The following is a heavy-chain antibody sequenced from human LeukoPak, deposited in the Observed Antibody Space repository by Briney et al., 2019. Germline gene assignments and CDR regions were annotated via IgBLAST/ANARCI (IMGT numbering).Heavy chain of an antibody. J-gene: IGHJ5*02. Sequence: GGSLRLSCAASGFTFSSYWMHWVRQAPGKGLVWVSRINSDGSSTSYADSVKGRFTISRDNAKNTLYLRMNSLRAEDTAVYYCARAERRTRFDPWGQGTLVTVSS. CDR2: INSDGSST. D-gene: IGHD1-14*01. CDR1: GFTFSSYW. CDR3: ARAERRTRFDP. V-gene: IGHV3-74*01.